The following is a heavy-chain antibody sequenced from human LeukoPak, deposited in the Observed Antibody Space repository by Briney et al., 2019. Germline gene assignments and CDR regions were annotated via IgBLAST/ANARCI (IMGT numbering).Heavy chain of an antibody. CDR1: GYTFTGYY. D-gene: IGHD5-24*01. CDR2: TNANSGGT. CDR3: ARYLRWGKYVPGYFCGMDV. Sequence: GSVNVSCQASGYTFTGYYMHWVRQAPGQGREWVGWTNANSGGTNCAQKCPRRVPMTSDTSISTAYMELSSVRSDDRGVYYCARYLRWGKYVPGYFCGMDVWGEGPTVTVSS. J-gene: IGHJ6*01. V-gene: IGHV1-2*02.